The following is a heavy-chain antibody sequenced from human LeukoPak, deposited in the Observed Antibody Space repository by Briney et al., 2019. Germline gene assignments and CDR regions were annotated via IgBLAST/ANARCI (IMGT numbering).Heavy chain of an antibody. V-gene: IGHV1-69*13. CDR2: IIPIFGTA. CDR1: GGTFSSYA. D-gene: IGHD1-7*01. Sequence: SVKVSCKASGGTFSSYAISWVRQAPGQGLEWMGGIIPIFGTANYAQKFQGRVTITADESTSTAYMELSSLRSEDTAVCYCARATGTTDAFDIWGQGTMVTVSS. J-gene: IGHJ3*02. CDR3: ARATGTTDAFDI.